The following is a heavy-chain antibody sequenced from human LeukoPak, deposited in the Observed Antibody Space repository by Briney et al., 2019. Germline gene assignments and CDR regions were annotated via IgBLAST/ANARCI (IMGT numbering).Heavy chain of an antibody. CDR3: VPTDSSGLD. Sequence: PGGSLRLSCGASGFTFSHYWMHWVRQAPGKGLVWVSRTNTDGSSTTYVDSVKGRFTISRDNAKNTMYLQMNSLRAEDTAVYYCVPTDSSGLDWGQGTLVTVSS. D-gene: IGHD3-22*01. CDR1: GFTFSHYW. CDR2: TNTDGSST. J-gene: IGHJ4*02. V-gene: IGHV3-74*01.